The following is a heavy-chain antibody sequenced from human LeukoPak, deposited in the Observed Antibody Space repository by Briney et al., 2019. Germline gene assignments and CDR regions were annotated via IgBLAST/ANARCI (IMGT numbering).Heavy chain of an antibody. Sequence: PGGSLTLSCAASGFTFSDYYMSWIRQAPGKGLEWVSYISTTSSFTNYADSVKGRFTISRDNAKNSLYLQMNSLRDEDTAVYYCARAGWSDYWGQGTLVTVSS. CDR3: ARAGWSDY. CDR2: ISTTSSFT. CDR1: GFTFSDYY. J-gene: IGHJ4*02. V-gene: IGHV3-11*06. D-gene: IGHD2-8*01.